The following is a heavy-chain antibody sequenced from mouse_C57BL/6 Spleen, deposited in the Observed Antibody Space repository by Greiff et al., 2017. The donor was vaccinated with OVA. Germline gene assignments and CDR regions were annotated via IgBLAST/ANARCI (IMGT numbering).Heavy chain of an antibody. CDR1: GYSFTGYY. V-gene: IGHV1-42*01. CDR3: AEGGTWFAY. CDR2: INPSTGGT. Sequence: EVKLVESGPELVKPGASVKISCKASGYSFTGYYMNWVKQSPEKSLEWIGEINPSTGGTTYNQKFKAKATLTVDKSSSTAYMQLKSLTSEDSAVYYCAEGGTWFAYWGQGTLVTVSA. J-gene: IGHJ3*01.